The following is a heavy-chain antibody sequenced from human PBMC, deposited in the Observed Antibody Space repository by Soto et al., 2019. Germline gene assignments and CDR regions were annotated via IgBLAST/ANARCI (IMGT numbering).Heavy chain of an antibody. D-gene: IGHD5-18*01. CDR3: AKGSGYSYGPGDY. CDR1: GLTFSSYG. CDR2: ISYDGSDR. J-gene: IGHJ4*02. V-gene: IGHV3-30*18. Sequence: PGGSLRLSCAASGLTFSSYGMHWVRQAPGKGLEWVAVISYDGSDRYYADSVKGRFTISRDNSKNTLYLQMNSLRAEDTAVYYCAKGSGYSYGPGDYWGQGTLVTVSS.